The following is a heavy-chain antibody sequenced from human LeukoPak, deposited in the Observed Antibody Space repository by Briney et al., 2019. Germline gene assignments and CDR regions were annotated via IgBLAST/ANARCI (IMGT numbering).Heavy chain of an antibody. Sequence: WASVKVSCKASGYTFTSYAMHWVRQAPGQRLEWMGWINTDTGKPTYAQGFTGRFVFSLDTSVSTAYLQISSLQAADTAVYYCARFPHPYCSSAGCPNWLDPWGQGTLVTVSS. V-gene: IGHV7-4-1*02. CDR1: GYTFTSYA. D-gene: IGHD2-2*01. CDR3: ARFPHPYCSSAGCPNWLDP. J-gene: IGHJ5*02. CDR2: INTDTGKP.